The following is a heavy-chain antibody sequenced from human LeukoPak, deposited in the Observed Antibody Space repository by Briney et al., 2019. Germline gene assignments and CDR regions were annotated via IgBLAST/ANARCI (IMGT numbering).Heavy chain of an antibody. Sequence: GASVKVSCKASGYILTDYYIHWVRQAPGQGLEWMGWMNPNSGNTGYAQKFQGRVTMTRNTSISTAYMELSSLRSEDTAVYYCARVGGDGYNLVDYWGQGTLVTVSS. J-gene: IGHJ4*02. CDR1: GYILTDYY. V-gene: IGHV1-8*02. D-gene: IGHD5-24*01. CDR3: ARVGGDGYNLVDY. CDR2: MNPNSGNT.